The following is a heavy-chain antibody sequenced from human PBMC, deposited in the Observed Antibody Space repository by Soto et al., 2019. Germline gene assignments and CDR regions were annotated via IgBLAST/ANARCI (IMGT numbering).Heavy chain of an antibody. Sequence: QVQLQESGPGLVKPSQTLSLTCTVSGGSISSGGSYWSWIRQHPGKGLEWIGYIYYSGSTYYNPSLKSRVTISVDTSKNQFTLKLSSVTAADTAVYYCARDGGFLESDTWFDPWGQGTLVNVSS. V-gene: IGHV4-31*03. CDR1: GGSISSGGSY. J-gene: IGHJ5*02. CDR3: ARDGGFLESDTWFDP. CDR2: IYYSGST. D-gene: IGHD3-3*01.